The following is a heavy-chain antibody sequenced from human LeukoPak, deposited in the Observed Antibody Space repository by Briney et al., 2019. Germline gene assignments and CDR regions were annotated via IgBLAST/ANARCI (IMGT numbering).Heavy chain of an antibody. CDR1: GGSFSGYY. Sequence: SETLSLTCAVYGGSFSGYYWSWLRQPPGKGLEWIGEINHSGSTNYNPSLKSRVTISVDTSKNQFSLKLSSVTAADTAVYYCARARGAYGDYQNNWFDPWGQGTLVTVSS. D-gene: IGHD4-17*01. CDR3: ARARGAYGDYQNNWFDP. V-gene: IGHV4-34*01. CDR2: INHSGST. J-gene: IGHJ5*02.